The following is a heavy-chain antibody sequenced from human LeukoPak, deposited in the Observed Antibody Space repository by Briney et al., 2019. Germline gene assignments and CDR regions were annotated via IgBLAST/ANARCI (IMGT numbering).Heavy chain of an antibody. V-gene: IGHV4-31*03. CDR3: ARVLGVTTGHTFDI. Sequence: TLSLTCTVSGASLNRGGFFWSWVRQHPGTGLEWIGHIYYSGYTYYNPSLTSRLAISLDTSKTQFSLRLSSVTAADTALYYCARVLGVTTGHTFDIWGQGIMVTISS. CDR2: IYYSGYT. CDR1: GASLNRGGFF. D-gene: IGHD4-17*01. J-gene: IGHJ3*02.